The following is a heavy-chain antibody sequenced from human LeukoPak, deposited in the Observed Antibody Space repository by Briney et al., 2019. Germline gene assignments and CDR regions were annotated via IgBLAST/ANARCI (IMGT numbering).Heavy chain of an antibody. J-gene: IGHJ4*02. V-gene: IGHV1-18*01. D-gene: IGHD3-22*01. Sequence: ASVKVSCMASGYTFTSYGISWVRQAPGQGLEWMGWISAYNGNTNYAQKLQGRVTMTTDTSTSTAYMELRSLRSDDTAVYYCARVGRFYDSSGETIYFDYWGQGTLVTVSS. CDR2: ISAYNGNT. CDR3: ARVGRFYDSSGETIYFDY. CDR1: GYTFTSYG.